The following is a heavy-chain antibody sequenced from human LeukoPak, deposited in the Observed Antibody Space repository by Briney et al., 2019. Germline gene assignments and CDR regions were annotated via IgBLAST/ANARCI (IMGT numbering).Heavy chain of an antibody. CDR1: GGSISSYY. CDR3: ARSEYNYGADAFDI. V-gene: IGHV4-59*01. D-gene: IGHD5-24*01. J-gene: IGHJ3*02. Sequence: PSETLSLTCSVSGGSISSYYWSWIRQPPGKGLEWIGYMYYSGSTNYNPSLKSRVTMSVDTSKNQFSLKLNSVTAADTAVYYCARSEYNYGADAFDIWGQGTMVTVSS. CDR2: MYYSGST.